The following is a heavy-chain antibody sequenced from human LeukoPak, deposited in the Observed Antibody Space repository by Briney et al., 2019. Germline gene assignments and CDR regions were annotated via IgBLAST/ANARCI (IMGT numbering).Heavy chain of an antibody. CDR3: ARHQELGFYDAFDI. J-gene: IGHJ3*02. CDR2: IYYSGST. V-gene: IGHV4-59*08. D-gene: IGHD7-27*01. CDR1: GASISSYY. Sequence: SETLSLTCTVSGASISSYYWSWTRQPPGKGLEWIGYIYYSGSTNYNPSLKSRVTISIDTSKNQFSLKLDSVTAADTAMYYCARHQELGFYDAFDIWGQGTMLTVSS.